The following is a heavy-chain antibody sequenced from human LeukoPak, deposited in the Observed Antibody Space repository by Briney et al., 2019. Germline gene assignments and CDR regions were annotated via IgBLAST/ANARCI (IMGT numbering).Heavy chain of an antibody. CDR2: ISSITIYI. CDR1: GFTFSSYS. V-gene: IGHV3-21*01. J-gene: IGHJ4*02. CDR3: ASTYSGSYACLGPN. Sequence: NPGGSLRLSCAASGFTFSSYSMNWVRQAPGKGLEWGSSISSITIYIYYPDSLNGRFTISTDHAKNSLYLQINRLRAEDTAVYYCASTYSGSYACLGPNWGQGTLVTVSS. D-gene: IGHD1-26*01.